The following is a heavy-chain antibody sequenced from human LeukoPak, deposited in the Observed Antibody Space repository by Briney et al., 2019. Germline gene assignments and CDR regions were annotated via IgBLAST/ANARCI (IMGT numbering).Heavy chain of an antibody. J-gene: IGHJ4*02. V-gene: IGHV4-59*08. CDR3: ARRGIVGATLQYYFDY. Sequence: SETLSLTCSVSGGSISSYYWSWIRQPPGKGLEWIGNIYDSGSTNYNPSLKSRVTISVDTSKNQFTLKLTSVTAADTAVYYCARRGIVGATLQYYFDYWGQGTLVTVSS. CDR2: IYDSGST. CDR1: GGSISSYY. D-gene: IGHD1-26*01.